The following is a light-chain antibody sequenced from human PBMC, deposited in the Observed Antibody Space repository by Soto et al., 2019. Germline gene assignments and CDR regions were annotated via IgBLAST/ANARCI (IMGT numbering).Light chain of an antibody. CDR1: QSVSSN. CDR3: HQYNNWPPTWT. CDR2: GAS. V-gene: IGKV3-15*01. J-gene: IGKJ1*01. Sequence: EIVMTQSPATLSVSPGERATLSCRASQSVSSNLAWYQQKPGQAPRLLIYGASTRATGIPASFSGSGSGTEFTLTISSLQSEDSAVYSCHQYNNWPPTWTFGQGTKVDIK.